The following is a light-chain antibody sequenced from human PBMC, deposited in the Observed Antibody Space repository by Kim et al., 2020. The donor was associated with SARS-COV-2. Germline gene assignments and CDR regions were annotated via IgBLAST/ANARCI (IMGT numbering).Light chain of an antibody. Sequence: SAAVGDRVTITCRASQSISNWLAWYQQKPGKAPKLLIYKASSLESGVPSRFSGSGSGTEFTLTISSLQHDDFATYYCQQYNSYCTFGQGTKVDIK. J-gene: IGKJ1*01. V-gene: IGKV1-5*03. CDR2: KAS. CDR1: QSISNW. CDR3: QQYNSYCT.